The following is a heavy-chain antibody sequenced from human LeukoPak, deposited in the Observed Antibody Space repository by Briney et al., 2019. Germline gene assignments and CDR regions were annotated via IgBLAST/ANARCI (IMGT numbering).Heavy chain of an antibody. Sequence: GRSLRHSCAASGFTFSSYGMHWVRQAPGKGLEWVAVISYDGSNKYYADSVKGRFTISRDNSKNTLYLQMNSLRAEDTAVYYCARGSSQTSFMVRGVLRYYYYGMDVWGKGTTVTVSS. J-gene: IGHJ6*04. CDR3: ARGSSQTSFMVRGVLRYYYYGMDV. V-gene: IGHV3-30*03. CDR2: ISYDGSNK. CDR1: GFTFSSYG. D-gene: IGHD3-10*01.